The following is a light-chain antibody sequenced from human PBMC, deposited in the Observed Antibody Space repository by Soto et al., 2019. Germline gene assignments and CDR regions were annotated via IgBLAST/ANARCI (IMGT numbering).Light chain of an antibody. CDR1: SSDVGGYKH. V-gene: IGLV2-14*01. Sequence: QSALTQPASVSGSPGQSITISCTGTSSDVGGYKHVSWYQHHPGKAPKLMIYEGSNRPSGVSNRFSGSKSGYTASLTISGQQAEEEADYYCYSQGSSGTRVFGTGTKLTVL. CDR3: YSQGSSGTRV. CDR2: EGS. J-gene: IGLJ1*01.